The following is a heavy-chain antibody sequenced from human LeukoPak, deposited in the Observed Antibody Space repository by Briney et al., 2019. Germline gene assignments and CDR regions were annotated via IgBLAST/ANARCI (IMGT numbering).Heavy chain of an antibody. CDR3: AREEITMVRGVIYPDSWFDP. D-gene: IGHD3-10*01. CDR1: GYTFTSYG. CDR2: ISAYNGNT. J-gene: IGHJ5*02. V-gene: IGHV1-18*01. Sequence: ASVKVSCKASGYTFTSYGISWVRQAPGQGLEWMGWISAYNGNTNYAQKLQGRVTMTTDKSTSTAYMELSSLRSEDTAVYYCAREEITMVRGVIYPDSWFDPWGQGTLVTVSS.